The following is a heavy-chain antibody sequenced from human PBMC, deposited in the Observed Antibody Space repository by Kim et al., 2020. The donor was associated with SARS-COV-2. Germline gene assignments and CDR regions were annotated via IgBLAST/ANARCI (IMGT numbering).Heavy chain of an antibody. CDR1: GYTFTSYA. J-gene: IGHJ6*02. CDR3: AREVITPNYYYYYGMDV. Sequence: ASVKVSCKASGYTFTSYAMNWVRQAPGQGLEWMGWINTNTGNPTYAQGFTGRFVFSLDTSVSTAYLQISSLKAEDTAVYYCAREVITPNYYYYYGMDVWGQGTTVTVSS. CDR2: INTNTGNP. D-gene: IGHD3-22*01. V-gene: IGHV7-4-1*02.